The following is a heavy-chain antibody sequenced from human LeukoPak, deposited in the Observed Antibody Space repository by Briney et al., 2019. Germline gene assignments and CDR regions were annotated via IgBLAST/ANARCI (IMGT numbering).Heavy chain of an antibody. CDR1: GFTFSSYA. CDR3: ARLPSIAAAGTITGAFDI. D-gene: IGHD6-13*01. V-gene: IGHV3-30*04. Sequence: GGSLRLSCAASGFTFSSYAMHWVRQAPGKGLEWVAVISYDGSNKYYADSVKGRFTISRDNSKNTLYLQMNSLRAEDTAVYYCARLPSIAAAGTITGAFDIWGQGTVVTVSS. J-gene: IGHJ3*02. CDR2: ISYDGSNK.